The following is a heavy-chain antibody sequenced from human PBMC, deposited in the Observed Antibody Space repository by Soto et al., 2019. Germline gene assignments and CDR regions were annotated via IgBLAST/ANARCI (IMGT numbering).Heavy chain of an antibody. D-gene: IGHD6-19*01. Sequence: ASVKVSCKAAGYTFTSYDINWVRQATGQGLEWMGWMNPNSGNTGYAQKFQGRVTMTRNTSISTAYMELSSLRSEDTAVYYCARGSFASGGGWYFYSYMDVWGKGTTVTVSS. CDR1: GYTFTSYD. V-gene: IGHV1-8*01. J-gene: IGHJ6*03. CDR2: MNPNSGNT. CDR3: ARGSFASGGGWYFYSYMDV.